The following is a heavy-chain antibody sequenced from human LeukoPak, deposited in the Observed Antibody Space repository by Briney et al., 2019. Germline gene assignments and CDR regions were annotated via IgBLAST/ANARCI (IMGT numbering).Heavy chain of an antibody. D-gene: IGHD6-13*01. Sequence: PGGSLRLSCAASGFTFSNAWRSWVRQAPGKGLEWVGRIKSKTDGGTTDYAAPVKGRFTISRDDSKNTLYLQMNSLKTEDTAVYYCTTGPLAAGTNLVRDYWGQGTLVTVSS. V-gene: IGHV3-15*01. J-gene: IGHJ4*02. CDR1: GFTFSNAW. CDR2: IKSKTDGGTT. CDR3: TTGPLAAGTNLVRDY.